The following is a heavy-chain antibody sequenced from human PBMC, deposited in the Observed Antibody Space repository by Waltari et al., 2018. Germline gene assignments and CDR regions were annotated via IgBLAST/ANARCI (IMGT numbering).Heavy chain of an antibody. Sequence: QVQLVQSGAEVKKPGASVKVSCKASGYTFTSYDINWVRQATGQGLEWMGWSKPNSGNPGYAHEFQGRVTMTRNTSISTAYMELSSLRSEDTAVYYCARGSRGRAVAGRRLDYWGQGTLVTVSS. J-gene: IGHJ4*02. V-gene: IGHV1-8*01. D-gene: IGHD6-19*01. CDR1: GYTFTSYD. CDR2: SKPNSGNP. CDR3: ARGSRGRAVAGRRLDY.